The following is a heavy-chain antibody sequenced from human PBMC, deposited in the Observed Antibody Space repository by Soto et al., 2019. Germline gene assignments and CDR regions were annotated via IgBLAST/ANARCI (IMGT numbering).Heavy chain of an antibody. Sequence: EVQLLESGGGLVQPGGSLRLSCAASGFTFSSYAMSWVRQAPGKGLEWVSAISGSGGSTYYAYSVKGRFTISRDNSKNTLYLQMNSLRAEDTAVYYCAKGPYYDFWSGYYSNYFDYWGQGTLVTVSS. V-gene: IGHV3-23*01. CDR2: ISGSGGST. CDR1: GFTFSSYA. J-gene: IGHJ4*02. D-gene: IGHD3-3*01. CDR3: AKGPYYDFWSGYYSNYFDY.